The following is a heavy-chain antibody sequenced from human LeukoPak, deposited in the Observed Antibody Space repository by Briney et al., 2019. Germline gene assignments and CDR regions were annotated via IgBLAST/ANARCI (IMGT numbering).Heavy chain of an antibody. CDR2: IYYSGST. D-gene: IGHD3-10*01. J-gene: IGHJ3*02. CDR1: GGSISSGGYY. Sequence: SETLSLTCTVSGGSISSGGYYWSWIRQHPGKGLEWIGYIYYSGSTYYNPSLKSRVTISVDTSKNQFSLKLSSVTAADTAVYYCARAPIYYGSGSYKKGVAFDIWGQGTMVTVSS. V-gene: IGHV4-31*03. CDR3: ARAPIYYGSGSYKKGVAFDI.